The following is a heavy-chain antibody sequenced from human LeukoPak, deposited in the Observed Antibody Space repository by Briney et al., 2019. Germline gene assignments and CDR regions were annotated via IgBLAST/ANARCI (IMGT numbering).Heavy chain of an antibody. CDR3: ARGVDCSSTSCYWVWFDP. CDR2: IYTSGST. D-gene: IGHD2-2*01. CDR1: GCSISSYY. V-gene: IGHV4-4*09. Sequence: SETLSLTCTVSGCSISSYYWSWIRQPPGKGLEWIGYIYTSGSTNYNPSLKSRVTISVDTSKNQFSLKLSSVTAADTAVYYCARGVDCSSTSCYWVWFDPWGQGTLVTVSS. J-gene: IGHJ5*02.